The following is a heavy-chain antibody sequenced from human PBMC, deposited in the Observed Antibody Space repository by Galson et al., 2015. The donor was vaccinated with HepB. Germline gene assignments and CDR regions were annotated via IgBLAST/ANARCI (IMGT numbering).Heavy chain of an antibody. CDR3: AKDQQLVKHPIDYYYYYGMDV. J-gene: IGHJ6*02. CDR1: GFTFSSYG. Sequence: SLRLSCAASGFTFSSYGMHWVRQAPGKGLEWVAVISYDGSNKYYADSVKGRFTISRDNSKNTLYLQMNSLRAEDTAVYYCAKDQQLVKHPIDYYYYYGMDVWGQGTTVTVSS. CDR2: ISYDGSNK. D-gene: IGHD6-13*01. V-gene: IGHV3-30*18.